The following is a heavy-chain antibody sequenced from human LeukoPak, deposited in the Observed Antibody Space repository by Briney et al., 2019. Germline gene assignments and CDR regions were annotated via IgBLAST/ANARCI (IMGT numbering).Heavy chain of an antibody. CDR3: ARVPVIAVAGPFDY. CDR1: GGSISSTNW. J-gene: IGHJ4*02. D-gene: IGHD6-19*01. V-gene: IGHV4-4*02. Sequence: SETLSLTCAVSGGSISSTNWWSWVRQPPGKGLEWIGEIYHTGSTNYNPSLKSRVTISVDKSKNQFSLKLSSVTAADTAVYYRARVPVIAVAGPFDYWGQGTLVTVSS. CDR2: IYHTGST.